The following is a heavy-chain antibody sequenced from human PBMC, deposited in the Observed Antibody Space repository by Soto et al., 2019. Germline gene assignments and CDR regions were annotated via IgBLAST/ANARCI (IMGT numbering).Heavy chain of an antibody. D-gene: IGHD5-12*01. V-gene: IGHV3-13*04. CDR1: GFTFSSYD. Sequence: EVQLVESGGGLVQPGGSLRLSCAASGFTFSSYDMHWVRQATGKGLEWVSAIGTAGDTYYPGSVKGRFTISRENAKNSLYLQMNSLRAGDTAVYYCARGGGRVATPWFDPWGHGTLVTVSS. CDR2: IGTAGDT. CDR3: ARGGGRVATPWFDP. J-gene: IGHJ5*02.